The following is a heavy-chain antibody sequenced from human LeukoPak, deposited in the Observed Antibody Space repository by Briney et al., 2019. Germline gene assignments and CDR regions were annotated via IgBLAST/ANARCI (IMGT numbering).Heavy chain of an antibody. CDR3: ASESYDSSGLDY. J-gene: IGHJ4*02. Sequence: SETPSLTCTVSGGSISSYYWSWIRQPPGKGLEWIGYIYYSGSTNYNPSLKSRVTISVDTSKNQFSLKLSSVTAADTAVYYCASESYDSSGLDYWGQGTLVTVSS. V-gene: IGHV4-59*12. CDR1: GGSISSYY. D-gene: IGHD3-22*01. CDR2: IYYSGST.